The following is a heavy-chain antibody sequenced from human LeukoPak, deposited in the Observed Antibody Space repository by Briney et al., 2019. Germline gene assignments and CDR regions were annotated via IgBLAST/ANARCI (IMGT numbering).Heavy chain of an antibody. D-gene: IGHD4-23*01. CDR2: IYYSGNT. CDR1: GGSISSSSYS. J-gene: IGHJ4*02. V-gene: IGHV4-39*01. CDR3: ATLGGNFPSPFDY. Sequence: SETLSLTCTVSGGSISSSSYSWGWIRQPPGKGLEWIGSIYYSGNTFYNPSLKSRVTISVDTSKNQFSLTLSSVTAADTAVYYCATLGGNFPSPFDYWGQGTLVTVSS.